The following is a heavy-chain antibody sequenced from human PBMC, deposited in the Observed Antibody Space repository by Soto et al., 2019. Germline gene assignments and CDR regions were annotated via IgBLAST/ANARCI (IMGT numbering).Heavy chain of an antibody. V-gene: IGHV1-69*13. CDR1: GGPFGSYA. Sequence: ASVKVFCKASGGPFGSYAVSWVRQAPAQGLEWMGGIIPIFGTANNAQKFQGRVTITADESTSTAYMELSSLRSEDTAVYYCARAGYKTTPYYYYGMDVWGQGTTVT. CDR2: IIPIFGTA. D-gene: IGHD1-20*01. CDR3: ARAGYKTTPYYYYGMDV. J-gene: IGHJ6*02.